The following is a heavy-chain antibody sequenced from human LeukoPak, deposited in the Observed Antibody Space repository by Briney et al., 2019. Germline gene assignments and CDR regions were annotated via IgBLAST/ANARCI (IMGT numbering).Heavy chain of an antibody. J-gene: IGHJ6*03. D-gene: IGHD1-26*01. Sequence: REASVKVSCKASGGTFSNFAISWVRQAPGQGLEWMGGIIRSAIYAQKFQGRVTITTDESTSTAYMELSSLRSEDTAVYYCARDGRDYYYYMDVWGKGTTVTVSS. CDR2: IIRSA. V-gene: IGHV1-69*05. CDR1: GGTFSNFA. CDR3: ARDGRDYYYYMDV.